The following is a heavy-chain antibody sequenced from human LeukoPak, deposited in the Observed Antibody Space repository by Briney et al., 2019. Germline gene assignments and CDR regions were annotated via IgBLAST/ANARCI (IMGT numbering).Heavy chain of an antibody. J-gene: IGHJ3*02. CDR3: GRALAGPDAFDI. V-gene: IGHV3-48*03. CDR1: GFTFSSYE. D-gene: IGHD6-19*01. CDR2: ISSSGSTI. Sequence: GGSLRLSCAASGFTFSSYEMNWVRQAPGKGLEWVSYISSSGSTIYYADSVKGRFTISRDHAKNSLYLQMNSLRAEDTAVYYCGRALAGPDAFDIWGQGTMVTVSS.